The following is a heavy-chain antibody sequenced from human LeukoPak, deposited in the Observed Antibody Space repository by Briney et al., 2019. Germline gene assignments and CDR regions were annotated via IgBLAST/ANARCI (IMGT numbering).Heavy chain of an antibody. CDR3: GKTTVGYSSGQKPAWPVDY. Sequence: PGGSLRLSCEASGFAFGGHAMYWVRQAPGKGLEWVGGIFGSGGSPHYADPVKGRFTISRDNSRNTVYLQINSLRAEDTAVYYCGKTTVGYSSGQKPAWPVDYWGQGTLVTVSS. CDR1: GFAFGGHA. V-gene: IGHV3-23*01. CDR2: IFGSGGSP. D-gene: IGHD5-18*01. J-gene: IGHJ4*02.